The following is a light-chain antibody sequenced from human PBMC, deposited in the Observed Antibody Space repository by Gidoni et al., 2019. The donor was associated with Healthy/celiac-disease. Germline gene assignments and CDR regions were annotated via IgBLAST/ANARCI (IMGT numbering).Light chain of an antibody. CDR3: MQALQTRT. CDR1: QSLLHSNGYNY. V-gene: IGKV2-28*01. Sequence: DIVMTQSPLSLPSTPGEPASISCRSSQSLLHSNGYNYLDWYLQKPGQSPQLLIYLGSNRASGVTDRFSGSGSGTDFTLKISRVEAEDVGVYYCMQALQTRTFXQXTKVEIK. J-gene: IGKJ1*01. CDR2: LGS.